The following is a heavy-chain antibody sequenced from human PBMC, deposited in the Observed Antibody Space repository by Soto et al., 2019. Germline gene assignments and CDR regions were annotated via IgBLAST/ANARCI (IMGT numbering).Heavy chain of an antibody. CDR3: ARGGYYDSSGARNYHYYGMDV. V-gene: IGHV1-18*01. Sequence: QAQLVQSGAEVKKPGASVKVSCKASGYSFSSYGITWVRQAPGQGLEWLGWISPYNDDTKYAQRLQCRVTMTTDTSTRTAYMDIRGLRSDDTAIYYCARGGYYDSSGARNYHYYGMDVWGQGTTVTVSS. CDR1: GYSFSSYG. J-gene: IGHJ6*02. CDR2: ISPYNDDT. D-gene: IGHD3-22*01.